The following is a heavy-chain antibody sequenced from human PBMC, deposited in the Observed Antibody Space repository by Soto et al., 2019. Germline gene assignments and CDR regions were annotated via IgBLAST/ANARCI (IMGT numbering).Heavy chain of an antibody. CDR2: ISASGGST. D-gene: IGHD6-13*01. J-gene: IGHJ6*02. CDR3: AKEIAAAGNYYYYYGMDV. CDR1: GFTFSSYA. V-gene: IGHV3-23*01. Sequence: GGSLRLSCAASGFTFSSYAMSWVRQAPGLGLEWVSTISASGGSTYYADSVRGRFTISRDNSKNTLYLQMNSLRAEDTAVYYCAKEIAAAGNYYYYYGMDVWGQGTTVTVSS.